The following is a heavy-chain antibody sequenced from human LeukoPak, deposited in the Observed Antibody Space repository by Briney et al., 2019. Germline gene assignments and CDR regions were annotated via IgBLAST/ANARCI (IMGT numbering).Heavy chain of an antibody. J-gene: IGHJ5*02. CDR3: AKGQYYYDSSGYWPIWFDP. CDR2: ISGSGGST. Sequence: GGSLRLSCAASGFTFSSYWMSWVRQAPGKGLEWVSAISGSGGSTYYAGSVKGRFTISRDNSKDTLYLQMNSLRAEDTAVYYCAKGQYYYDSSGYWPIWFDPWGQGTLVTVSS. D-gene: IGHD3-22*01. CDR1: GFTFSSYW. V-gene: IGHV3-23*01.